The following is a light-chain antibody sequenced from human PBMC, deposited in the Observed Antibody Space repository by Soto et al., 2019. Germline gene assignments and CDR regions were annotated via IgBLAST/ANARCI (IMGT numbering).Light chain of an antibody. Sequence: DIQMTQSPSSLSVSVGDRDTITCRASETINTWLAWYQQKPGKAPKILIYDASKLERGVPSRLSGSGSGAEFTLTISSLQPDDLATYYCQQYSSYPLTFGGGTKVE. J-gene: IGKJ4*01. CDR2: DAS. CDR3: QQYSSYPLT. CDR1: ETINTW. V-gene: IGKV1-5*01.